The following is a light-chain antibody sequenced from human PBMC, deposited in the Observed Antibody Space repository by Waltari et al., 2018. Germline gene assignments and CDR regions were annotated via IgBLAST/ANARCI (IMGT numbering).Light chain of an antibody. CDR1: QSISTN. J-gene: IGKJ2*01. CDR2: GAS. V-gene: IGKV3-15*01. CDR3: QQYDKLLRYS. Sequence: IVMTQSPATLSVSPGERATLSCRPSQSISTNLAWFQEKPGQAPRLLIYGASTRATGVPARFSGSGSGTYFTLVISSLQSEDFAVYYCQQYDKLLRYSFGQGTKLEIK.